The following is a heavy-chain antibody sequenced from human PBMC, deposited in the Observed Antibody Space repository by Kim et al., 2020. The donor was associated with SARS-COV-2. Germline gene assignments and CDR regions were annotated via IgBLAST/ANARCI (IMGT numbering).Heavy chain of an antibody. Sequence: SLKSRVTISVATSKNQFSLKLSSVTAADTAVYYCARGASGTTGTTSAFDIWGQGTMVTVSS. V-gene: IGHV4-34*01. D-gene: IGHD1-1*01. CDR3: ARGASGTTGTTSAFDI. J-gene: IGHJ3*02.